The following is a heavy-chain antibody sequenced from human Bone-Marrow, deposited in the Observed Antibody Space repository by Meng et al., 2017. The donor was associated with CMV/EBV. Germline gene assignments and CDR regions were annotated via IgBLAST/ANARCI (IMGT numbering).Heavy chain of an antibody. CDR1: GFTFSSYW. Sequence: GESLKISCAASGFTFSSYWMSWVRQAPGKGLEWVANIKQDGSEEYYVDSVKGRFTISRDNAKNSLYLQMNSLRAEDTAVYYCAKDIVVVVAARLHYGMDVWGQGTTATFSS. V-gene: IGHV3-7*01. CDR2: IKQDGSEE. J-gene: IGHJ6*02. D-gene: IGHD2-15*01. CDR3: AKDIVVVVAARLHYGMDV.